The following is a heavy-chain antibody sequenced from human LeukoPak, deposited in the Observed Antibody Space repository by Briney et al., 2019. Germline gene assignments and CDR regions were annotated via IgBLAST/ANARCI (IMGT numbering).Heavy chain of an antibody. V-gene: IGHV3-30*18. D-gene: IGHD2-2*01. CDR3: AKDFAYSGYCSSTSCSSPPWFDP. J-gene: IGHJ5*02. CDR1: GFTFSSYG. CDR2: ISYDGSNK. Sequence: PGGSLRLSCAASGFTFSSYGMHWVRQAPGKGLEWVAVISYDGSNKYYADSVKGRFTISRDNSKNTLYLQMNSLRAEDTAVYYCAKDFAYSGYCSSTSCSSPPWFDPWGQGTLVTVSS.